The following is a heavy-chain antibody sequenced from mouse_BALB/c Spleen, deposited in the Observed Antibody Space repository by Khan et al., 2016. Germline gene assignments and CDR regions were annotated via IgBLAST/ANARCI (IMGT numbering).Heavy chain of an antibody. V-gene: IGHV3-8*02. J-gene: IGHJ1*01. CDR2: ISYSGGA. Sequence: EVQLQESGPSLVKPSQTLSLTCSVTGDSITSGYWNWIRKFPGNKLDYMGYISYSGGAYYNPSLKSRISITRDTTKNQYYLQLNSVTTADTATYYGARYRGDCYFDVCGAGTTVTVSS. CDR3: ARYRGDCYFDV. CDR1: GDSITSGY.